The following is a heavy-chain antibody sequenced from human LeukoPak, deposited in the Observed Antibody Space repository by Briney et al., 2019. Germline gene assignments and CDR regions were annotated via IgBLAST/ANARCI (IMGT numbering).Heavy chain of an antibody. D-gene: IGHD3-16*01. CDR1: GYTFTDSY. V-gene: IGHV1-2*02. CDR3: ARDGGFDY. CDR2: INTGSGAT. Sequence: ASVKVSCKASGYTFTDSYIHWVRQAPGEGLEWMGWINTGSGATNYAQKFQGRVTMTRDTSISTTYMKLSRLTSDDTAVYYCARDGGFDYWGQGTLVTVSS. J-gene: IGHJ4*02.